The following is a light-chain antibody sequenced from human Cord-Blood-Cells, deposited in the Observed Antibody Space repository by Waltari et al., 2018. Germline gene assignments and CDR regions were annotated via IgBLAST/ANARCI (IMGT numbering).Light chain of an antibody. J-gene: IGKJ4*01. CDR1: QSVSSN. CDR2: GAS. V-gene: IGKV3-15*01. CDR3: QQYNNWPPLT. Sequence: EIVMTQSPATLSVSPGERATLSCRARQSVSSNLAWYQQKPGQAPRLLIYGASTRATCIPARFSGSGSGTEFTLTISSLQSEDFAVYYCQQYNNWPPLTFGGGTKVEIK.